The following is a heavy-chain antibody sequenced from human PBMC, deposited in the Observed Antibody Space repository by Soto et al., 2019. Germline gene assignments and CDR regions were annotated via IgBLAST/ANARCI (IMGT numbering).Heavy chain of an antibody. D-gene: IGHD3-22*01. CDR2: MNPNSGNT. J-gene: IGHJ6*02. CDR1: GYTFTSYD. Sequence: QVQLVQSGAEVKKPGASVKVSCKASGYTFTSYDINWVRQATGQGLEWMGWMNPNSGNTGYAQKFQGRVTMTRNTSISTAYMELSSLRSEDTAVYYCARGCYYDSSGYYYDYYYYYGMDVWGQGTTVTVSS. V-gene: IGHV1-8*01. CDR3: ARGCYYDSSGYYYDYYYYYGMDV.